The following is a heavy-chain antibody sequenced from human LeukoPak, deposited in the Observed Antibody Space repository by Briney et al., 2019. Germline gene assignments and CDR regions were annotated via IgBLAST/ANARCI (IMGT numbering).Heavy chain of an antibody. V-gene: IGHV4-34*01. D-gene: IGHD5-18*01. CDR3: ARARSGYSYGYYFDY. Sequence: PSETLSLTCAVYGGSFSGYYWSWIRQPPGKGLEWIGEINHSGSTNYNPSLKSRVTISVDTSKNQFSLKLSSVTAADTAVYYCARARSGYSYGYYFDYWGQGTLVTVSS. CDR1: GGSFSGYY. J-gene: IGHJ4*02. CDR2: INHSGST.